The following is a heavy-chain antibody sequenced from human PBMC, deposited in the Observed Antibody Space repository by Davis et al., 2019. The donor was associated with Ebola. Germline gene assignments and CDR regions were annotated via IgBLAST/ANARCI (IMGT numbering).Heavy chain of an antibody. Sequence: GESLKISCAASGFTFSSYAMHWVRQAPGKGLEWVAVISYDGSNKYYADSVKGRFTISRDNAKNSLYLQMNSLRAEDTAVYYCARDRPVLWFDPWGQGTLVTVSS. CDR3: ARDRPVLWFDP. D-gene: IGHD3-10*01. J-gene: IGHJ5*02. V-gene: IGHV3-30-3*01. CDR1: GFTFSSYA. CDR2: ISYDGSNK.